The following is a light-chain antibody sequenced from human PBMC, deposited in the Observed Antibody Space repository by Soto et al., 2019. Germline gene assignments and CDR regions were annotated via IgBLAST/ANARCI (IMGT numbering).Light chain of an antibody. CDR3: QHYKNYPWT. V-gene: IGKV1-8*01. CDR1: QGISNW. J-gene: IGKJ1*01. CDR2: GAS. Sequence: AIRMTQSPSSLSASTGDRVTITCRASQGISNWLAWYQQRPGKARKLLVYGASTLQSGVPSRFSGSGSGTDFTLTISGLQSEDFATYYCQHYKNYPWTFGQGTKV.